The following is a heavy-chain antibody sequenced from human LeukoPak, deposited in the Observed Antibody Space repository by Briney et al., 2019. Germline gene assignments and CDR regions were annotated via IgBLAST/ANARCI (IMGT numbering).Heavy chain of an antibody. V-gene: IGHV3-15*01. J-gene: IGHJ4*02. CDR1: GFTFSKAW. Sequence: GGSLRLSCAASGFTFSKAWMSWVRQAPGKGLEWVGRVKSKTDGGTTDYAAPVKGRFTISRDDSKNTLDPQMNSLKTEDTAVYYCSTGTGRTDFDYWAREPWSPSPQ. CDR3: STGTGRTDFDY. CDR2: VKSKTDGGTT. D-gene: IGHD1-1*01.